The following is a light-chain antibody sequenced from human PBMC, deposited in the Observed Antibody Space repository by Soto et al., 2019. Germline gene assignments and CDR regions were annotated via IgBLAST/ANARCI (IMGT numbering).Light chain of an antibody. Sequence: DSQMTQSPSSLSEYVGDRVTITCRASQNISTYLNWYQQKSGKAPKLLIYAASSLQGGVPSRFSGSGSGTDFILTINSLKPEDFATYYCQQSYITSYTFGQGTKVDIK. J-gene: IGKJ1*01. CDR1: QNISTY. V-gene: IGKV1-39*01. CDR3: QQSYITSYT. CDR2: AAS.